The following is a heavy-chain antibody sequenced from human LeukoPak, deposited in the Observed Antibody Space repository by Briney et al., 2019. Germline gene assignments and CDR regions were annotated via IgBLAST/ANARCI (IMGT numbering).Heavy chain of an antibody. D-gene: IGHD5-18*01. Sequence: GGSLRLSCAASGFTFSSYSMNWVRQAPGKGLEWVSSISSSSSYIYYADSVKGRFTISRDNAKNSLYLQMNSLRAEDAAVYYCARSGYSYGYEVWFDPWGQGTLDTVSS. CDR3: ARSGYSYGYEVWFDP. CDR1: GFTFSSYS. J-gene: IGHJ5*02. V-gene: IGHV3-21*01. CDR2: ISSSSSYI.